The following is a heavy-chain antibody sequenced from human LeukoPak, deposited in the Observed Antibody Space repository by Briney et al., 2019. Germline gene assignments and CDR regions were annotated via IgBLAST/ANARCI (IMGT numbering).Heavy chain of an antibody. Sequence: GSSVKVSCKASGGTFSSYAISWVRQAPGQGLEWMGGIIPIFGTANYAQKFQGRVTITTDESTSTAYMELSSLRSEDTAVYCCARAEYYDILTGYYSDWGQGTLVTVSS. CDR1: GGTFSSYA. V-gene: IGHV1-69*05. J-gene: IGHJ4*02. CDR2: IIPIFGTA. D-gene: IGHD3-9*01. CDR3: ARAEYYDILTGYYSD.